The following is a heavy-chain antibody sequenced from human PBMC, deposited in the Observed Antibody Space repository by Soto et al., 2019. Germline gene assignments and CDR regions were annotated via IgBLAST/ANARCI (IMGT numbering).Heavy chain of an antibody. D-gene: IGHD3-22*01. CDR2: IYHSGST. Sequence: PSETLSLTCVVSGGSISSGGYFWSWIRQPPGKGLEWIGYIYHSGSTNYNPSLKSRVTISVDKSKNQFSLKLSSVTAADTAVYYCARGSYYYDSSGYYYVGDFDYWGQGTLVTVSS. V-gene: IGHV4-30-2*01. CDR1: GGSISSGGYF. J-gene: IGHJ4*02. CDR3: ARGSYYYDSSGYYYVGDFDY.